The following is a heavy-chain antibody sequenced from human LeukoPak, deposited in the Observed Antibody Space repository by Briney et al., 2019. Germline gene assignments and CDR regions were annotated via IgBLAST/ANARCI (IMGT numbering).Heavy chain of an antibody. CDR2: ISAYNGNT. Sequence: GASVKVSCKASGYTFTSYGISWVRQAPGQGLEWMGWISAYNGNTNYAQKLQGRVTMTTDTSTSIAYMELRSLRSDDTAVYYCARDYYDILTGDFDYWGQGTLVTVSS. CDR3: ARDYYDILTGDFDY. D-gene: IGHD3-9*01. CDR1: GYTFTSYG. J-gene: IGHJ4*02. V-gene: IGHV1-18*04.